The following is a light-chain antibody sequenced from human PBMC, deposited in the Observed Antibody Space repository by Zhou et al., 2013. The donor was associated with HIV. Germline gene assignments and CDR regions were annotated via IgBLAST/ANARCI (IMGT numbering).Light chain of an antibody. CDR1: QSVAA. CDR2: DAS. V-gene: IGKV3-11*01. CDR3: QQCNNWPET. Sequence: TVLTQSPVTLSLSPGERATLSCRASQSVAALSLVPTETGQAPRLLIYDASHRATGVPARFSGSGSGTDFTLTISSLEAEDFAVYYCQQCNNWPETFGQGTKVEIK. J-gene: IGKJ1*01.